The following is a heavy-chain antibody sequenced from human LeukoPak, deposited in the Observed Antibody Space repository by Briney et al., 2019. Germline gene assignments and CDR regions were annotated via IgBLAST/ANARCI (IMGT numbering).Heavy chain of an antibody. D-gene: IGHD6-13*01. V-gene: IGHV1-18*01. CDR3: ARGSSSWESYFDY. J-gene: IGHJ4*02. Sequence: GASVKVSCKASGYTFTSYGISWVRQAPGQGLEWMGWISAYNGNTNYAQKLQGRVTMTRNTSISTAYMELSSLRSEDTAVYYCARGSSSWESYFDYWGQGTLVTVSS. CDR2: ISAYNGNT. CDR1: GYTFTSYG.